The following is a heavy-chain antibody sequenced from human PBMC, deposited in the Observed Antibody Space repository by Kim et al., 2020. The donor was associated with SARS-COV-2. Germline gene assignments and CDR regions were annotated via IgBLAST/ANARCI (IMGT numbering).Heavy chain of an antibody. Sequence: GGSLRLSCAASGFTFSDYYMSWIRQAPGKGLEWVSYISSSSSYTNYADSVKGRFTISRDNAKNSLYLQMNSLRAEDTAVYYCARCSQWTDGSGSYYYYYYGMDVWGQGTTVTVSS. D-gene: IGHD3-10*01. CDR1: GFTFSDYY. CDR2: ISSSSSYT. V-gene: IGHV3-11*06. CDR3: ARCSQWTDGSGSYYYYYYGMDV. J-gene: IGHJ6*02.